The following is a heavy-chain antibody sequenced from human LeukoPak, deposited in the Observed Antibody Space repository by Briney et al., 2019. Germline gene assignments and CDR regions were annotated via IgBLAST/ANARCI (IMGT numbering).Heavy chain of an antibody. CDR2: IYSDGSS. V-gene: IGHV3-53*01. J-gene: IGHJ4*02. CDR1: GLTVSNNC. Sequence: TRGSLRLSCVASGLTVSNNCMSWVRQAPGKGLEWVSVIYSDGSSYYSDSVRGRFTISRDNSKNTLFLQINGLRAEDTAVYYCAKIAVAGPTTYDFALDYWGQGTLVTVSS. CDR3: AKIAVAGPTTYDFALDY. D-gene: IGHD6-19*01.